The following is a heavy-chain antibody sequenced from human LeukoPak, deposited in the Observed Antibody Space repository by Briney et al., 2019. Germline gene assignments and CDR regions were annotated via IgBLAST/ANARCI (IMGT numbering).Heavy chain of an antibody. CDR3: ARAVGARFWFDP. D-gene: IGHD1-26*01. CDR2: IYYSGST. V-gene: IGHV4-39*07. Sequence: SETLSLTCTVSGGSISSSSYYWGWIRQPPGKGLEWIGSIYYSGSTNYNPSLKSRVTISVDTSKNQFSLKLSSVTAADTAVYYCARAVGARFWFDPWGQGTLVTVSS. J-gene: IGHJ5*02. CDR1: GGSISSSSYY.